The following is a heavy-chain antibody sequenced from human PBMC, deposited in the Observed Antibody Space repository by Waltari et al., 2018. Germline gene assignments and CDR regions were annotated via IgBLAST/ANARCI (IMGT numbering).Heavy chain of an antibody. CDR3: ARGRITIGP. CDR1: GFSISGYW. V-gene: IGHV3-7*03. D-gene: IGHD3-10*01. CDR2: IKQDESKK. J-gene: IGHJ5*02. Sequence: EVQLVESGGGLVQPGGSLRLSCAASGFSISGYWMSWVRQAPGKGVEWVANIKQDESKKNYVDSVKGRLTISRDNAKNSLYLQMSSLRAEDTAGYYCARGRITIGPWGQGTLVTVSS.